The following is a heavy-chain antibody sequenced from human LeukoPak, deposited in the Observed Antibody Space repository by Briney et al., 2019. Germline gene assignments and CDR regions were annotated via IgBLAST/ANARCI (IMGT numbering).Heavy chain of an antibody. D-gene: IGHD2-15*01. CDR2: IIPIFGTA. CDR1: GGTFSSYA. J-gene: IGHJ4*02. Sequence: GASVKASCKASGGTFSSYAISWVRQAPGQGLEWMGGIIPIFGTANYAQKFQGRVTITADESTSTAYMELSRLRSDDTAVYYCASSYCSGGSCYYDYWGQGTLVTVSS. CDR3: ASSYCSGGSCYYDY. V-gene: IGHV1-69*13.